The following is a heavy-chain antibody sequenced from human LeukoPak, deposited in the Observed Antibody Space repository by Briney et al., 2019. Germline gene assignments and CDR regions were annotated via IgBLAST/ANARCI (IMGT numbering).Heavy chain of an antibody. CDR2: ISGSGGST. Sequence: GGSLRLSCAATGFTFSSYAMSWVRQAPGKGLEWVSGISGSGGSTYYADSVKGRFTISRDNSKNTLYLQMNSLRAEDTAVYYCAKKRVAVAGTHYFDYWGQGTLVTVSS. V-gene: IGHV3-23*01. CDR1: GFTFSSYA. CDR3: AKKRVAVAGTHYFDY. J-gene: IGHJ4*02. D-gene: IGHD6-19*01.